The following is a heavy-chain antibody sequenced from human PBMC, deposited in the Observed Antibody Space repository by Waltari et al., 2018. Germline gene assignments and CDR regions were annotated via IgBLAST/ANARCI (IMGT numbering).Heavy chain of an antibody. CDR1: GGSISSYY. CDR2: IYYSGST. J-gene: IGHJ4*02. Sequence: QVQLQESGPGLVKPSETLSLTCTVSGGSISSYYWSWIRQPPGKGLEWIGYIYYSGSTNYNPSLKSRVTISVDTSKNQFSLKLSSVTAADTAVYYCASVYDFWSGYLYFDYWGQGTLVTVSS. V-gene: IGHV4-59*01. D-gene: IGHD3-3*01. CDR3: ASVYDFWSGYLYFDY.